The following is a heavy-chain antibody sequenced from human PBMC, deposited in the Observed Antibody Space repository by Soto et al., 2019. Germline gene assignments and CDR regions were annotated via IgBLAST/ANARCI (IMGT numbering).Heavy chain of an antibody. J-gene: IGHJ6*02. D-gene: IGHD1-1*01. CDR1: GFTFSSYS. CDR2: ISSSSSYI. CDR3: ARGGVHNYYYYGMDV. Sequence: PGGSLRLSCAASGFTFSSYSMNWVRQAPGKGLGWVSSISSSSSYIYYADSVKGRFTISRDNAKNSLYLQMNSLRAEDTAVYYCARGGVHNYYYYGMDVWGQGTTVTVSS. V-gene: IGHV3-21*01.